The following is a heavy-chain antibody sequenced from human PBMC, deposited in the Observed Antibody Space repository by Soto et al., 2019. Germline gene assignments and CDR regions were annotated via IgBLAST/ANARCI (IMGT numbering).Heavy chain of an antibody. CDR1: GDSTAIYC. J-gene: IGHJ5*02. CDR2: IYTTGSI. V-gene: IGHV4-4*07. Sequence: KPSETRSLTWNVSGDSTAIYCWSWTRQSAGKGLEWIGRIYTTGSINYNPSLRSRVTMSRDSSKNQLFLSLTSVTAADTAVYYCVRDRLNWFDPWGQGVLVTVSS. CDR3: VRDRLNWFDP.